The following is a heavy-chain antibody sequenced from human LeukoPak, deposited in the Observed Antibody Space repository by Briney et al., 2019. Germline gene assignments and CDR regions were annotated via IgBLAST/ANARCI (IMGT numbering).Heavy chain of an antibody. Sequence: EPSETLSLTCAVYGGSFSGYYWSWIRQPPGKGLEWIGEINHSGSTNYNPSLKSRVTISVDTSKNQFSLKLSSVTAADTAVYYCARAGSSWYGRDFDYWGRGTLVTVSS. CDR3: ARAGSSWYGRDFDY. V-gene: IGHV4-34*01. D-gene: IGHD6-13*01. CDR2: INHSGST. J-gene: IGHJ4*02. CDR1: GGSFSGYY.